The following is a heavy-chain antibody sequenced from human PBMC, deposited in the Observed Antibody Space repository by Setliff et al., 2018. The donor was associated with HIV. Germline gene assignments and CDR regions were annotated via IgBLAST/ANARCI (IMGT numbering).Heavy chain of an antibody. CDR2: INHSGTS. D-gene: IGHD1-26*01. J-gene: IGHJ6*04. Sequence: PSETLSLTCDVSSHSINSGYYWGWIRQPPGKGLEWIGSINHSGTSYYNPSLKSRLTMSLDTSKNQFSLKLTSMTAADTAVYYCASAIVGLGYNFFSVDVWGKGTTVTVSS. CDR3: ASAIVGLGYNFFSVDV. CDR1: SHSINSGYY. V-gene: IGHV4-38-2*01.